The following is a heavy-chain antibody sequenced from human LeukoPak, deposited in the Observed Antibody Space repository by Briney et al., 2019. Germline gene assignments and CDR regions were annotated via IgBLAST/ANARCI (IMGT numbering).Heavy chain of an antibody. CDR2: INPNSGGS. Sequence: GASVKVSCKASGYTLTTYYIHWVRQAPGQGLAWMGWINPNSGGSSYAQKFQGRVTMTRDTPTSTAYMELTRLRSDDTAVYYCASVRGFSTWFDPWGQGTLVTVSS. CDR1: GYTLTTYY. J-gene: IGHJ5*02. V-gene: IGHV1-2*02. D-gene: IGHD3-10*02. CDR3: ASVRGFSTWFDP.